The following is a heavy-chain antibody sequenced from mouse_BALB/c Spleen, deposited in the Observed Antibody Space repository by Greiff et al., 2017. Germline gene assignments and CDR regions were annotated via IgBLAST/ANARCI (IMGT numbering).Heavy chain of an antibody. J-gene: IGHJ3*01. D-gene: IGHD2-1*01. V-gene: IGHV1-54*01. CDR2: INPGSGGT. CDR1: GYAFTNYL. CDR3: ARSTMVAWFAY. Sequence: QVQLKESGAELVRPGTSVKVSCKASGYAFTNYLIEWVKQRPGQGLEWIGVINPGSGGTNYNEKFKGKATLTADKSSSTAYMQLSSLTSDDSAVYFCARSTMVAWFAYWGQGTLVTVSA.